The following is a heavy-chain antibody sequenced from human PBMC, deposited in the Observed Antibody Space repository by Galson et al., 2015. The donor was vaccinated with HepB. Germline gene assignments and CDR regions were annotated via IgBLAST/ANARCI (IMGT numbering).Heavy chain of an antibody. CDR3: TTEVAATNYYFDY. D-gene: IGHD5-12*01. CDR2: IKSKTDGGTT. Sequence: SLRLSCAASGFTFSNAWMSWVRQAPGKGLEWVGRIKSKTDGGTTDYAAPVKGRFTISRDDSKNTLYLQMNSLKTEDTAVYYCTTEVAATNYYFDYWGQGTLVTVSS. V-gene: IGHV3-15*01. CDR1: GFTFSNAW. J-gene: IGHJ4*02.